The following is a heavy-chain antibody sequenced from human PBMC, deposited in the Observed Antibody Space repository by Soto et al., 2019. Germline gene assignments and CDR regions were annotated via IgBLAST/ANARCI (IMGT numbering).Heavy chain of an antibody. D-gene: IGHD4-17*01. CDR3: ARPTPHDYGDYWYFDL. Sequence: GGSLRLSCAASGFTFSSYAMHWVRQAPGKGLEWVAVISYDGSNKYYADSVKGRFTISRDNSKNTLYLQMNSLRAEDTAVYYCARPTPHDYGDYWYFDLWGRGTLVTVSS. CDR1: GFTFSSYA. V-gene: IGHV3-30-3*01. CDR2: ISYDGSNK. J-gene: IGHJ2*01.